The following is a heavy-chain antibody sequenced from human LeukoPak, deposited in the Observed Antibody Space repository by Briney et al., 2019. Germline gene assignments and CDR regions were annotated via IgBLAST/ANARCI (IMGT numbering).Heavy chain of an antibody. D-gene: IGHD3-22*01. CDR3: AREWGHDTSGYFFGY. Sequence: SVKVSCKASGGTFSSYAISWVRQAPGQGLEWMGGITPMFGTANYAQKFQGRVTVTADESTSTAYMELSSLRSEDTAVYYCAREWGHDTSGYFFGYWGQGTLVTVSS. CDR2: ITPMFGTA. J-gene: IGHJ4*02. V-gene: IGHV1-69*01. CDR1: GGTFSSYA.